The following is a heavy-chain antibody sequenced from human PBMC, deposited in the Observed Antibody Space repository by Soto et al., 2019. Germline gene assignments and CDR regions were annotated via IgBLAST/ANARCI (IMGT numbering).Heavy chain of an antibody. CDR3: AREFSNSPEAFDS. D-gene: IGHD6-6*01. Sequence: SETLSLTCTVSGGSVNSDNYYWSWIRQPPGRGLDWIGYIYHTGSTNYNPSLNSRVTISVDTSRNQFSLTLNSVTAADTAVYYCAREFSNSPEAFDSWGQGTLVTVSS. CDR1: GGSVNSDNYY. CDR2: IYHTGST. J-gene: IGHJ4*02. V-gene: IGHV4-61*01.